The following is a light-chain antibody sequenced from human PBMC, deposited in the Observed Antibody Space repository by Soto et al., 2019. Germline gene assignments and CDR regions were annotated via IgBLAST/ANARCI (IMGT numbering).Light chain of an antibody. CDR3: SSYTSSSTPYV. Sequence: QSALPQPASVCGSPGQSITISCTGSTSDVGGYDYVSWYQHHPGKAPKLMIHDVSNRPSGVSNLFSGHKSGNTASLTISGLQAEDEADYYCSSYTSSSTPYVFGTGTKVTVL. V-gene: IGLV2-14*03. J-gene: IGLJ1*01. CDR1: TSDVGGYDY. CDR2: DVS.